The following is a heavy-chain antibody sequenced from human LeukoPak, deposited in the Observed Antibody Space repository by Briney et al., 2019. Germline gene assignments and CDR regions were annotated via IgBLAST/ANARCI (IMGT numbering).Heavy chain of an antibody. D-gene: IGHD2-2*01. CDR3: TAHCSSTSCENLDAFDI. CDR2: IKSRTDGGTT. CDR1: GFTFSNAW. V-gene: IGHV3-15*01. J-gene: IGHJ3*02. Sequence: GGSLRLSCAASGFTFSNAWMSWVRQAPGKGLEWVGRIKSRTDGGTTDYAAPVKGRFTISRDDSKNTLYLQMNSLKTEDTAVYYCTAHCSSTSCENLDAFDIWGQGTMVTVSS.